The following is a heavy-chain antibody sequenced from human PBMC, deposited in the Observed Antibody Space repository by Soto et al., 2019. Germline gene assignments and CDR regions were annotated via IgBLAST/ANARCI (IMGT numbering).Heavy chain of an antibody. V-gene: IGHV3-23*01. CDR2: ISGSGGST. CDR3: AKDLVRGANIVVVPADY. Sequence: PGGSLRLSCAASGFTFSSYAMSWVRQAPGKGLEWVSAISGSGGSTYYADSVKGRFTISRDNSKNTLYLQMNGLRAEDTAVYYCAKDLVRGANIVVVPADYWGQGTLVTVSS. J-gene: IGHJ4*02. CDR1: GFTFSSYA. D-gene: IGHD2-2*01.